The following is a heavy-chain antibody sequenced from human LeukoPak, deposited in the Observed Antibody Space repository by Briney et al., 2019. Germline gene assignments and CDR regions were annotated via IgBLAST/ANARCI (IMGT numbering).Heavy chain of an antibody. CDR3: ARGEDYGDPFSKMGAFDI. CDR1: GFTFSSYD. J-gene: IGHJ3*02. D-gene: IGHD4-17*01. V-gene: IGHV3-13*01. Sequence: HPGGSLRLSCAASGFTFSSYDMHWVRQATGKGLEWVSAIGTAGDTYYPGSVKGRFTISRENAKNSLYLQMNSLRAGDTAVYYCARGEDYGDPFSKMGAFDIWGQGTMVTVSS. CDR2: IGTAGDT.